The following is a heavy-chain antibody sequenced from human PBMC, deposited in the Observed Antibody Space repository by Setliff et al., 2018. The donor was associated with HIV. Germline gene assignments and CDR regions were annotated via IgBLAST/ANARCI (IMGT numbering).Heavy chain of an antibody. J-gene: IGHJ3*02. V-gene: IGHV1-18*01. CDR3: ASKVHCTNGVCLDAFDI. D-gene: IGHD2-8*01. CDR2: ISAYNGDT. Sequence: ASVKVSCKASGYTFTSYGISWVRQAPGQGLEWMGWISAYNGDTKYAPKVQGRVTLTTDTSSSTIYMELRSLRSDDTGVYYCASKVHCTNGVCLDAFDIWGQGTMVTVS. CDR1: GYTFTSYG.